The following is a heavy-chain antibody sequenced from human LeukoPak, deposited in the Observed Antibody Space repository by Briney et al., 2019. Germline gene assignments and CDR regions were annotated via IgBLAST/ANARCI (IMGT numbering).Heavy chain of an antibody. CDR3: AKWNGSKPRWYYYYMDV. V-gene: IGHV3-33*06. Sequence: GRSLRLSCAASGFTFSSYGMHWVRQAPGKGLEWVAVIWYDGSNKYYADSVKGRFTISRDNSKNTLYLQMNSLRAEDTAVYYCAKWNGSKPRWYYYYMDVWGKGTTVTVSS. CDR1: GFTFSSYG. D-gene: IGHD1-26*01. CDR2: IWYDGSNK. J-gene: IGHJ6*03.